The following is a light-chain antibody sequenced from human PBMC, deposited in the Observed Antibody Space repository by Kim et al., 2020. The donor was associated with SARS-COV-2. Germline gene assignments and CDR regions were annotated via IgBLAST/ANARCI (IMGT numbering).Light chain of an antibody. J-gene: IGKJ1*01. CDR2: KAS. CDR1: QTISSR. CDR3: QQYYTYFRT. Sequence: ASVGDRVTITCRASQTISSRLAWYQQKPGEAPKLLIYKASTLGSGVPSRFSGSGSGTEFTLSISSLQPDDLATYFCQQYYTYFRTFGQGTKVDIK. V-gene: IGKV1-5*03.